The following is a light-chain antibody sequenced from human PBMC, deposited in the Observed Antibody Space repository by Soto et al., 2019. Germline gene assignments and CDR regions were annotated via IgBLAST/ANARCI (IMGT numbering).Light chain of an antibody. CDR2: EVT. CDR3: SSYTSSNSVV. CDR1: SSDVGDYGY. J-gene: IGLJ2*01. Sequence: QSVLTQPASVSGSPGQSITISCTGTSSDVGDYGYVSWYQKHPDRAPKLIIYEVTNRPSGVSNRFSGSKSGNTASLSISGLQAEDEADYYCSSYTSSNSVVFGGGTKVTVL. V-gene: IGLV2-14*01.